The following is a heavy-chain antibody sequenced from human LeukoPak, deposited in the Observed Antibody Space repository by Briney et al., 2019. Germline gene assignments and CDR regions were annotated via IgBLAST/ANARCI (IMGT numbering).Heavy chain of an antibody. CDR2: IYTSGST. CDR3: ARGGYYGSGNDFRFDP. D-gene: IGHD3-10*01. CDR1: GGSISSSNW. V-gene: IGHV4-4*02. J-gene: IGHJ5*02. Sequence: SETLSLTCAVSGGSISSSNWWSWVRQPPGKGLEWIGRIYTSGSTNYNPSLKSRVTISVDTSKNQFSLKLSSVTAADTAVYYCARGGYYGSGNDFRFDPWGQGTLVTVSS.